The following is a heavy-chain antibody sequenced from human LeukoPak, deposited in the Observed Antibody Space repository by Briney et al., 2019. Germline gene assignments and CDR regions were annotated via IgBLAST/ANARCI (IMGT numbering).Heavy chain of an antibody. V-gene: IGHV3-30*02. CDR1: GFTFRHYG. D-gene: IGHD1-26*01. Sequence: GGSLRLSCAASGFTFRHYGMHWVRQAPGKGLEWVTFIQSDGNNKYYADSVRGRFTISRDNAKNSLYLQMNSLRDEDTAVYYCARVAVGATRFDFDYWGQGTLVTVSS. CDR3: ARVAVGATRFDFDY. J-gene: IGHJ4*02. CDR2: IQSDGNNK.